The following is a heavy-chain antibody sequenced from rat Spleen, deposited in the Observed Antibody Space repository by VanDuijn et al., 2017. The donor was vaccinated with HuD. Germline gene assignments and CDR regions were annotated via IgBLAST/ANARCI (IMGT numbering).Heavy chain of an antibody. CDR1: GFIFRNFD. CDR3: VRQETSGYSNWFTY. CDR2: ISPSGVT. V-gene: IGHV5S23*01. Sequence: EVQLVESGGGLVQPGRSLKVSCAASGFIFRNFDMAWVRQAPTKGLEWVASISPSGVTYYRDSVKGRFTISRDNAKSTLYLQMDSLRSEDTATYYCVRQETSGYSNWFTYWGQGTLVTVSS. D-gene: IGHD4-3*01. J-gene: IGHJ3*01.